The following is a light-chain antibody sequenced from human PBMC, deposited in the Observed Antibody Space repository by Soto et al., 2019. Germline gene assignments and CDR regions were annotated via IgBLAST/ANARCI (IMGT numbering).Light chain of an antibody. V-gene: IGKV1-5*03. J-gene: IGKJ1*01. CDR1: QTISSW. Sequence: DIQMTQSPSTLSASVGDRVTITCRASQTISSWLAWYQQKPGKAPKLLIYKASSLESGVPSRFSGSGSGTEVTLTISRLQPDVFAAYYCQQYSSYWTFGQGTKVEIK. CDR3: QQYSSYWT. CDR2: KAS.